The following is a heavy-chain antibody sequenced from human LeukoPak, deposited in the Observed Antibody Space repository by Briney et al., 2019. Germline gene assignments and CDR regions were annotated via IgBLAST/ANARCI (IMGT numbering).Heavy chain of an antibody. V-gene: IGHV4-59*01. J-gene: IGHJ4*02. Sequence: SETLSLTCTVSGGSISSYYWSWIRQPPGKGLEWIGYIYYSGSTNCNPSLKSRVTISVDTSKNQFSLKLSSVTAADTAVYYCARDSSSWLDYWGQGTLVTVSS. CDR3: ARDSSSWLDY. CDR2: IYYSGST. D-gene: IGHD6-13*01. CDR1: GGSISSYY.